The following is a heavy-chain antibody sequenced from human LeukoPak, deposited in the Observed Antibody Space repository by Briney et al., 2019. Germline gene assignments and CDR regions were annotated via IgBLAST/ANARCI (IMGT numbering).Heavy chain of an antibody. Sequence: GGSLRLSCAASGFTFSSYSMSWVRQAPGKGLVWVSLIKSDGRRITYADSVKGRFTISRDNAKNTLYLQMDSLRAEDTAVYYCARGSLVGAGLYTFDIWGQGTMVTVSS. CDR1: GFTFSSYS. D-gene: IGHD1-26*01. J-gene: IGHJ3*02. CDR2: IKSDGRRI. V-gene: IGHV3-74*01. CDR3: ARGSLVGAGLYTFDI.